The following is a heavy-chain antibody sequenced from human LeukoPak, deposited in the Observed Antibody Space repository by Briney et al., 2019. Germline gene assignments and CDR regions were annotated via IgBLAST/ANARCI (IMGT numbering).Heavy chain of an antibody. CDR3: ARQSPGILGYFDY. CDR2: VYPGDSDT. CDR1: VYSFTRYW. D-gene: IGHD6-13*01. Sequence: GESLKISCKGSVYSFTRYWIGWVRQMPGKGLEWMGTVYPGDSDTRYSPSFQGQVTISADKSISTAYLQWSSLKASDTAMYYCARQSPGILGYFDYWGQGTLVTVSS. J-gene: IGHJ4*02. V-gene: IGHV5-51*01.